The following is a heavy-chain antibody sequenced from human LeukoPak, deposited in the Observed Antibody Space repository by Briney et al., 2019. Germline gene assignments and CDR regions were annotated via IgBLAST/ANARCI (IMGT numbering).Heavy chain of an antibody. CDR2: ISSSGSTI. V-gene: IGHV3-48*03. CDR1: GFTFSSYE. CDR3: AREGGGYSSGWYRYFGY. J-gene: IGHJ4*02. Sequence: GGSLRLSCAASGFTFSSYEMNWVRQAPGKGLEWVSYISSSGSTIYYADSVKGRFTISRDNAKNSLYLQMNSLRAEDTAVYYCAREGGGYSSGWYRYFGYWGQGTLVTVSS. D-gene: IGHD6-19*01.